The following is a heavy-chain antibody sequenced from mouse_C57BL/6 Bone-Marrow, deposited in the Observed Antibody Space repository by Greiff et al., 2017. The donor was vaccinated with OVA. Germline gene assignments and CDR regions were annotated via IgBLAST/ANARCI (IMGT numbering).Heavy chain of an antibody. J-gene: IGHJ4*01. CDR2: INPNNGGT. CDR3: ARSYYYGSSYVGYAMDY. Sequence: EVQLQQSGPELVKPGASVKIPCKASGYTFTDYNMDWVKQSHGKSLEWIGDINPNNGGTIYNQKFKGKATLTVDKSSSTAYMELRSLTSEDTAVYYCARSYYYGSSYVGYAMDYWGQGTSVTVSS. V-gene: IGHV1-18*01. CDR1: GYTFTDYN. D-gene: IGHD1-1*01.